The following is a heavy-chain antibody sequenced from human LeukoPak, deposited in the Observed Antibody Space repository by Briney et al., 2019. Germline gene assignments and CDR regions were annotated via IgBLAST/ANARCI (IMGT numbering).Heavy chain of an antibody. CDR2: IYYSGSA. J-gene: IGHJ6*03. CDR3: ARRYDSTLYYYYYMEV. Sequence: PSETLSLTCTASGGSISSYYWSWIRQPPRKGLEWIGYIYYSGSANYNPSLKSRVTISVDTSKNQFSLKLSSVTAADTAVYYCARRYDSTLYYYYYMEVWGKGTTVTVSS. D-gene: IGHD3-22*01. V-gene: IGHV4-59*08. CDR1: GGSISSYY.